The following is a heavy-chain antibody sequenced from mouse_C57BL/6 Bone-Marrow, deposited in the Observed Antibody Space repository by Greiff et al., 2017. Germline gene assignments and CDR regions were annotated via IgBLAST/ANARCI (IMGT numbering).Heavy chain of an antibody. CDR2: IYPGDGDT. CDR3: ARSTGYEDAMDY. D-gene: IGHD2-2*01. CDR1: GYAFSSYW. J-gene: IGHJ4*01. Sequence: QVQLQQSGAELVKPGASVKISCKASGYAFSSYWMNWVKQRPGKGLEWIGQIYPGDGDTNYNGKFKGKATLTADKSSSTAYMQLSSLTSEDSAVYFCARSTGYEDAMDYWGQGTSVTVSS. V-gene: IGHV1-80*01.